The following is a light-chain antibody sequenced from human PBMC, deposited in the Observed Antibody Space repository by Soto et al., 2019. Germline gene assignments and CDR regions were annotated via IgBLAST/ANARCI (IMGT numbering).Light chain of an antibody. CDR2: EVS. CDR1: SSDVGAYDY. J-gene: IGLJ3*02. CDR3: QSYDSSLASWV. Sequence: QSALTQPPSASGSPGQSVTISCTGTSSDVGAYDYVSWYQQHPGKAPKLMIYEVSQRPSGVPDRFSGSKSGNTASLTISGLQAEDEGDYYCQSYDSSLASWVFGGGTKVTVL. V-gene: IGLV2-8*01.